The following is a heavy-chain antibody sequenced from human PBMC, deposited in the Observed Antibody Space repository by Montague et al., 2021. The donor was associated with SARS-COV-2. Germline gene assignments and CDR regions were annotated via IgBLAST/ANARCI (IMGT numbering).Heavy chain of an antibody. V-gene: IGHV6-1*01. J-gene: IGHJ4*02. Sequence: CAISGDSVAENRRRSEEHTYEPQSRVKCVGRLYHRYKWYNDYAVSMQSRVTINPDTSKNQFSLHVNSVTPEDTAVYYCARDSEYSIDYWGQGLLVTVSS. CDR1: GDSVAENRRR. D-gene: IGHD6-6*01. CDR3: ARDSEYSIDY. CDR2: LYHRYKWYN.